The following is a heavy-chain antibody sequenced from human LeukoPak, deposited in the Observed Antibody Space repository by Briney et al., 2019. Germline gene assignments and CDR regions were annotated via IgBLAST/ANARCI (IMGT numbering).Heavy chain of an antibody. CDR1: GFTVSSNY. D-gene: IGHD3-3*01. CDR2: IYSGGST. Sequence: PGGSLRLSCAASGFTVSSNYMSWVRQAPGKGLERVSVIYSGGSTYYADSVMGRFTISRDNSKNTLYLQMNSLRAEYTAVYYCARGALYYDFWSGVYYYYGMDVWGQGTTVTVSS. J-gene: IGHJ6*02. V-gene: IGHV3-66*01. CDR3: ARGALYYDFWSGVYYYYGMDV.